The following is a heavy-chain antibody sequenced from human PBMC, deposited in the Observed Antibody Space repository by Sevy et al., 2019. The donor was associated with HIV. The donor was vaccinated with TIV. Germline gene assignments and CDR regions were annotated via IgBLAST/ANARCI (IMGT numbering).Heavy chain of an antibody. Sequence: GGSLRLSCAASGFTFNMYWMTWVRQAPGKGLEWVANIKEDGSQKNYLDSVKGRFMIARDNAKESLYLQINSLRAEGTAVYYGARYCSGGSCYSPLPHYHYGMDVWGQGTTVTVSS. CDR2: IKEDGSQK. D-gene: IGHD2-15*01. V-gene: IGHV3-7*01. CDR3: ARYCSGGSCYSPLPHYHYGMDV. CDR1: GFTFNMYW. J-gene: IGHJ6*02.